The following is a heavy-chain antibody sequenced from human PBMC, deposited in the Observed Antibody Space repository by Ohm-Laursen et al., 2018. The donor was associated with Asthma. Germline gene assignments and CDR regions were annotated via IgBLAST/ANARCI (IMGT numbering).Heavy chain of an antibody. CDR1: GYTFTSYS. V-gene: IGHV1-46*03. CDR2: INPSGGST. D-gene: IGHD1-7*01. Sequence: ASVKVSCKASGYTFTSYSMHWVRQAPGQGLEWMGIINPSGGSTSYAQKFQGRVTMTRDTSTSTVYMELSSLRSEDTAVYYCARESGITGTTLFAFDIWGQGTMVTVSS. J-gene: IGHJ3*02. CDR3: ARESGITGTTLFAFDI.